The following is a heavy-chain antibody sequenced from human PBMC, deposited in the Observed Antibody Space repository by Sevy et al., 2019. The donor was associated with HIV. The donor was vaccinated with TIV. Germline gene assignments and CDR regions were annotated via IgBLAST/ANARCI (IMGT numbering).Heavy chain of an antibody. D-gene: IGHD4-17*01. V-gene: IGHV5-51*01. Sequence: GESLKISCKGSGYSFITYWIGWVCQMPGKGLEWMGLIFPADSNTRYSPSFQGQVTISADKSISTAYLQWSSLKASDTAMYYCARLDYGDSDAFDIWGQGTMVTVSS. CDR2: IFPADSNT. CDR1: GYSFITYW. J-gene: IGHJ3*02. CDR3: ARLDYGDSDAFDI.